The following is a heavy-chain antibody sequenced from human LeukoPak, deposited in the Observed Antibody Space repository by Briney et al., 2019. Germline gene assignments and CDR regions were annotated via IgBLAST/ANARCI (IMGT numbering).Heavy chain of an antibody. CDR2: ISISGGST. D-gene: IGHD2-2*01. Sequence: GGSLRLSCAASGFTFSNYGMSWVRQSPGKGLEWVSVISISGGSTYYADSVKGRFTISRDNSKNTLYLQMNSLRAEDTAVYYCAKEFMLRTVCSSTSCYDIGAFDYWGQGTLVIVSS. CDR3: AKEFMLRTVCSSTSCYDIGAFDY. J-gene: IGHJ4*02. V-gene: IGHV3-23*01. CDR1: GFTFSNYG.